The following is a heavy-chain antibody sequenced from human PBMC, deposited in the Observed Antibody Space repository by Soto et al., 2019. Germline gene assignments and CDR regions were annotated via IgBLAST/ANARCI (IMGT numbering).Heavy chain of an antibody. Sequence: EVQLMESGGGLVQPGRSLRLSCAASGFTFDDYAMHWVRQAPGKGLEWVSGISWNSGSIGYADSVKGRFTISRDNAKNSLYLQMNSLRAEDTALYYCAKDGGYSSGRYGAWSQGTLVTVSS. CDR2: ISWNSGSI. J-gene: IGHJ5*02. CDR1: GFTFDDYA. V-gene: IGHV3-9*01. D-gene: IGHD6-19*01. CDR3: AKDGGYSSGRYGA.